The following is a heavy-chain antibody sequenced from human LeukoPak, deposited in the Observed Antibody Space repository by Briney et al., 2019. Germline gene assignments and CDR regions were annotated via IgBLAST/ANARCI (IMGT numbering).Heavy chain of an antibody. J-gene: IGHJ2*01. Sequence: PSETLSLTCTVSGGSISSYYWSWIRQPAGKGLEWIGRIYTSGSTNYNPSLKSRVTMSLDASKNQFSLKLSSVTAADTAVYYCVRDPGTFDWYFDLWGRGTLVTVSS. D-gene: IGHD1-7*01. CDR3: VRDPGTFDWYFDL. CDR2: IYTSGST. CDR1: GGSISSYY. V-gene: IGHV4-4*07.